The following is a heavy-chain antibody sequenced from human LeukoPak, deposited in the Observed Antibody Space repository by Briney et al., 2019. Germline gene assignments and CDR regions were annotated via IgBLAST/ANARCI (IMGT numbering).Heavy chain of an antibody. V-gene: IGHV3-23*01. J-gene: IGHJ4*02. CDR3: AKDLGGSARYYYGSGSRPDY. CDR2: ISGSGGST. Sequence: GESLKISCKGSGYSFTSYWIGWVRQAPGKGLEWVSAISGSGGSTYYADSVKGRFTISRDNSKNTLYLQMNSLRAEDTAVYYCAKDLGGSARYYYGSGSRPDYWGQGTLVTVSS. D-gene: IGHD3-10*01. CDR1: GYSFTSYW.